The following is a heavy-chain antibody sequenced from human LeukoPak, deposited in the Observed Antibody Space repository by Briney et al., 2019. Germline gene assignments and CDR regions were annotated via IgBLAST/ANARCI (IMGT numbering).Heavy chain of an antibody. Sequence: SETLSLTCTVSGGSVSSGSYYWSWIRQPPGKGLEWIGHIYYSGSSNYNPSLKSRVTISVDTSKNQFSLKLSSVTAADTAVYYCARAGGFFSPFGYWGQGTLVTVSS. CDR1: GGSVSSGSYY. V-gene: IGHV4-61*01. J-gene: IGHJ4*02. D-gene: IGHD3-3*01. CDR3: ARAGGFFSPFGY. CDR2: IYYSGSS.